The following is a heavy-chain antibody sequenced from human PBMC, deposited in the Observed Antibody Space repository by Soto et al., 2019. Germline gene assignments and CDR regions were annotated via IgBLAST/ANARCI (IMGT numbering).Heavy chain of an antibody. CDR1: GGTFSSYA. J-gene: IGHJ4*02. CDR2: IIPIFGTA. V-gene: IGHV1-69*13. CDR3: ARGDQQQVYFDY. D-gene: IGHD6-13*01. Sequence: SVKVSCKASGGTFSSYAISWVRQAPGQGLEWMGGIIPIFGTANYAQKFRGRVTITADESTSTAYMELSSLRSEDTAVYYCARGDQQQVYFDYWGQGTLVTVSS.